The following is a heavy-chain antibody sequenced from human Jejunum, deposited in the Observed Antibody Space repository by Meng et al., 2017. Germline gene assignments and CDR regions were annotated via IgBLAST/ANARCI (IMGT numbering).Heavy chain of an antibody. CDR3: ARDEGPTVVRGYDC. V-gene: IGHV3-74*01. J-gene: IGHJ4*02. Sequence: GGPLRLPCAASGFTFSSYWWHGVSQAPGKGLAWVSSIKRVGSSTYYADSVEGRLTNSRDNDKNTLGLQMSSLRAEDTAVYYYARDEGPTVVRGYDCWGRGTLVTVSS. CDR1: GFTFSSYW. D-gene: IGHD4-23*01. CDR2: IKRVGSST.